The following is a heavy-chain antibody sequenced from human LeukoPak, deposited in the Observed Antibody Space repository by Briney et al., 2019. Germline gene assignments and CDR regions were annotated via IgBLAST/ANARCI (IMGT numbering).Heavy chain of an antibody. Sequence: SGRTLVEPTQTLTLTCTFSGFSLGTSGMCVSWIRQPPGKALEWLARIDWYDDKYYSTSLKTRLTISKDTSKNQVVLTMTNMDPVDTATYYCARTSNVDTAMVFDYWGQGTLVTVSS. V-gene: IGHV2-70*11. D-gene: IGHD5-18*01. CDR3: ARTSNVDTAMVFDY. CDR1: GFSLGTSGMC. CDR2: IDWYDDK. J-gene: IGHJ4*02.